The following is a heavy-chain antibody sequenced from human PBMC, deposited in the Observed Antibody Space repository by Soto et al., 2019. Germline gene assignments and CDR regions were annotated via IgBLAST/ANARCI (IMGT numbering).Heavy chain of an antibody. CDR1: GFTFSSYG. CDR3: ARDRDGYNTNPFDY. D-gene: IGHD5-12*01. V-gene: IGHV3-33*01. CDR2: IWYDGSNK. Sequence: PGGSLRLSCAASGFTFSSYGMHWVRQAPGKGLEWVAVIWYDGSNKYYADSVKGRFTISRDNSKNTLYLQKNSLRAEDTAVYYCARDRDGYNTNPFDYWGQGTLVTVSS. J-gene: IGHJ4*02.